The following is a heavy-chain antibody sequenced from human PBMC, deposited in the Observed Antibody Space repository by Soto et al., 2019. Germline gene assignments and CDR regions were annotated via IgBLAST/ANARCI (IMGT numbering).Heavy chain of an antibody. J-gene: IGHJ3*02. CDR1: GFTFSSYG. CDR2: IWYDGSNK. D-gene: IGHD1-26*01. V-gene: IGHV3-33*01. CDR3: ARERNSALGSVSAFDI. Sequence: QVQLVESGGGVVQPGRSLRLSCAASGFTFSSYGMHWVRQAPGKGLEWVAVIWYDGSNKYYADSVKGRFTISRDNSKNTLYLQMNSLRAEDTAVYYCARERNSALGSVSAFDIWGQGTMVTVSS.